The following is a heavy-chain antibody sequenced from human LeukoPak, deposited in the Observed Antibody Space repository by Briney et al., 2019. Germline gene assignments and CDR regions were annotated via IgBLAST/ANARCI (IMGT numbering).Heavy chain of an antibody. CDR2: MNPNSGNT. CDR3: ARVGNWNYDPSDYYYYMDV. CDR1: GYTFTSYD. V-gene: IGHV1-8*03. J-gene: IGHJ6*03. Sequence: GASVKVSCKASGYTFTSYDINWVRQATGQGLEWMGWMNPNSGNTGYAQKFQGRVTITRNTSISTAYMELSSLRSEDTAVYYCARVGNWNYDPSDYYYYMDVWGKGTTVTVSS. D-gene: IGHD1-7*01.